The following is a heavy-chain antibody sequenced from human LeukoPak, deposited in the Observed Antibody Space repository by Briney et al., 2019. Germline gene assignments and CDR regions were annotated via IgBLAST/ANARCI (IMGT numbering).Heavy chain of an antibody. CDR3: AKGVVGASSAAAAGYFDF. Sequence: PGRSLRLSCAASGFTFSNYAMSWVRQAPGKGLEWVSVISGGGGNTYYADSVKGRFAISRDNSKDTLFLQMNSLRAEDTAVYYCAKGVVGASSAAAAGYFDFWGQGTLVTVSS. CDR2: ISGGGGNT. J-gene: IGHJ4*02. CDR1: GFTFSNYA. V-gene: IGHV3-23*01. D-gene: IGHD1-26*01.